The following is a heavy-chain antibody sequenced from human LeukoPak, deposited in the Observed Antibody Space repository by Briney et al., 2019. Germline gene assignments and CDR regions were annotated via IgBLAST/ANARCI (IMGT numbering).Heavy chain of an antibody. D-gene: IGHD6-13*01. V-gene: IGHV3-21*01. CDR1: GFTFSSYS. CDR2: ISSSSSYI. CDR3: ARDAAAAGTAFDI. Sequence: GGSLRLSGAASGFTFSSYSMNWVRQAPGKGLEWVSSISSSSSYIYYADSVKGRFTISRDNAKNSLYLQMNSLRAEDTAVYYCARDAAAAGTAFDIWGQGTMVTVSS. J-gene: IGHJ3*02.